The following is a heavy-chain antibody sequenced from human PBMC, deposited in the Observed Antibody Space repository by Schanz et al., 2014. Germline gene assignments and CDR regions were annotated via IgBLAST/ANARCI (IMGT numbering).Heavy chain of an antibody. CDR3: ARFNSGSHSPPYYYYGMDV. V-gene: IGHV1-18*01. Sequence: QVQLVQSGAEVKKPGASVKVSCKASGYTLTGFGVSWVRQAPGQGREWMGGISAYRGNSKYAQKLQGRVTMTTDTSTNTAYMELRSLTSDDTAVYYCARFNSGSHSPPYYYYGMDVWGQGTTVTVSS. J-gene: IGHJ6*02. D-gene: IGHD1-26*01. CDR1: GYTLTGFG. CDR2: ISAYRGNS.